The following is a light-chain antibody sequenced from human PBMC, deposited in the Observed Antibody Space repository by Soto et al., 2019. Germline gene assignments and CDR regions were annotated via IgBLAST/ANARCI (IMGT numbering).Light chain of an antibody. Sequence: AIRMTQSPSSLSASTGDRVTITCRASQDISNDLAWYQQKPGKAPKLLIYTASTLESGVPARFSGSGSGTDFTLTISGLQSEDFATYYCQQFFSYPWTFGPGTKVEIK. J-gene: IGKJ1*01. CDR3: QQFFSYPWT. CDR1: QDISND. V-gene: IGKV1-8*01. CDR2: TAS.